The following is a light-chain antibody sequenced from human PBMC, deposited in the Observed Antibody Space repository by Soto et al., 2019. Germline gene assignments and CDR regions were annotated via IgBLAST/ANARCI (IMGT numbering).Light chain of an antibody. V-gene: IGKV3-20*01. J-gene: IGKJ1*01. Sequence: DIVLTQSPGTLSLSPGERATLSCRSSQSVSSNYLAWYQQKPDQAPRLVIYDVSGRATGIPDRFSGSGSGTDFTLTISGLEAEDSAVYYCQQYGISPTFGQGTKVELK. CDR1: QSVSSNY. CDR3: QQYGISPT. CDR2: DVS.